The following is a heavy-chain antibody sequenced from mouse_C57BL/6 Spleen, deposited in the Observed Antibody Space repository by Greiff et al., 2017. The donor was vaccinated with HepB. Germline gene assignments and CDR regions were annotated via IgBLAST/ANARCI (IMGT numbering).Heavy chain of an antibody. Sequence: QVQLQQPGAELVKPGASVKLSCKASGYTFTSYWMHWVKQRPGQGLEWIGMIHPNSGSTNYNEKFKSKATLTVDKSSSTAYMQLSSLTSEDSAVYYCARERDYYGSSYLDYWGQGTTLTVSS. V-gene: IGHV1-64*01. J-gene: IGHJ2*01. CDR1: GYTFTSYW. CDR3: ARERDYYGSSYLDY. CDR2: IHPNSGST. D-gene: IGHD1-1*01.